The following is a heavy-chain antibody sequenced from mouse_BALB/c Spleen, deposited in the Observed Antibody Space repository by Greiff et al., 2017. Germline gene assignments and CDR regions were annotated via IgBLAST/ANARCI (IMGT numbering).Heavy chain of an antibody. J-gene: IGHJ2*01. V-gene: IGHV5-6*02. Sequence: VMLVASGGDLVKPGGSLKLSCAASGFTFSSYGMSWVRQTPDKRLEWVATISSGGSYTYYPDSVKGRFTISRDNAKNTLYLQMSSLKSEDTAMYYCARHDADYFDYWGQGTTLTVSS. CDR3: ARHDADYFDY. CDR2: ISSGGSYT. CDR1: GFTFSSYG. D-gene: IGHD2-3*01.